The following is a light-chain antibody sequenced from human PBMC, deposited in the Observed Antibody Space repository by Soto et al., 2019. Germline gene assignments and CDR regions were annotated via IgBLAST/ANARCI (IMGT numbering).Light chain of an antibody. CDR1: SSDVGGYNY. J-gene: IGLJ2*01. Sequence: QSALTQPASVSGSPGQSITISCTGTSSDVGGYNYVSWYQQHPGKAPKLMIYDVSNRPSGVSNRFSGSKSGNTASLTISGLLAADEADYYCSSYTSSSTLVVFGGGTQLTVL. CDR3: SSYTSSSTLVV. V-gene: IGLV2-14*01. CDR2: DVS.